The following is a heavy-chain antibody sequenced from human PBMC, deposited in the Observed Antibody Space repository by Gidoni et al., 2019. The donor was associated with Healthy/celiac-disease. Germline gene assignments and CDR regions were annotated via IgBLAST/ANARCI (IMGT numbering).Heavy chain of an antibody. V-gene: IGHV3-23*01. Sequence: EVQLLESGGGLVQPGGSLRLSCAASGFTFSSYAMSWVRQAPGKGLEWVSAISGSGGSTYYADSVKGRFTISRDNSKNTLYLQMNSLRAEDTAVYYCAKGIVGATDYYYYGMDVWGQGTTVTVSS. CDR3: AKGIVGATDYYYYGMDV. CDR2: ISGSGGST. CDR1: GFTFSSYA. J-gene: IGHJ6*02. D-gene: IGHD1-26*01.